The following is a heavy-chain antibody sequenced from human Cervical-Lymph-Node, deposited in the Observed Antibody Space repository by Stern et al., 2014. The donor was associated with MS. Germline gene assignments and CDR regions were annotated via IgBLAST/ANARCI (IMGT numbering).Heavy chain of an antibody. CDR1: GYTFISHG. J-gene: IGHJ3*02. Sequence: QVQLVQSGAVLKKPGASMKVSCKASGYTFISHGISWVRQAPGQGLEWMGWISPYNGNSNYAQKFQDRVTMTTDTSTNPAYLELRGLRSDDTAMYYCSRSASDAFDIWGQGTMVTVSS. CDR2: ISPYNGNS. CDR3: SRSASDAFDI. V-gene: IGHV1-18*01. D-gene: IGHD3-16*01.